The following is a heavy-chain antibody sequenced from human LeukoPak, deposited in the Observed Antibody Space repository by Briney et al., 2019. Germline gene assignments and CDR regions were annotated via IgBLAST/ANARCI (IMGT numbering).Heavy chain of an antibody. CDR1: GFTFSSYA. D-gene: IGHD6-6*01. CDR3: AKAVAARPYPNY. V-gene: IGHV3-23*01. CDR2: ISGSGGST. Sequence: PGGSLRLSCAASGFTFSSYAISWVRQAPGKGLEWVSAISGSGGSTYYADSVKGRFTISRDNSKNTLYLQMNSLRAEDTAVYYCAKAVAARPYPNYWGQGTLVTVPS. J-gene: IGHJ4*02.